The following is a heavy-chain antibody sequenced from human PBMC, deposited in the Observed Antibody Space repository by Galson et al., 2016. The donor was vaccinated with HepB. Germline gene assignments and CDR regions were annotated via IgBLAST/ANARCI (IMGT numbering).Heavy chain of an antibody. V-gene: IGHV3-21*05. Sequence: SLRLSCAASGFTFSRYGMNWVRQAPGKGLEWLSYISSTSSYIYHADSVKGRLTLSRDNAKNSLYLQMNSLRADDTAVYYCAREDGRGYWTGGSCLLKDGFDIWGQGTLVTVSA. D-gene: IGHD2-15*01. CDR1: GFTFSRYG. CDR3: AREDGRGYWTGGSCLLKDGFDI. CDR2: ISSTSSYI. J-gene: IGHJ3*02.